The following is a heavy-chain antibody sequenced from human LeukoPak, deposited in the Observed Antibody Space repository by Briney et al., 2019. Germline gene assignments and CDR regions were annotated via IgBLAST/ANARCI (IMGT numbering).Heavy chain of an antibody. CDR3: ARVRSYGLTAFDY. CDR1: GYTFTGYY. Sequence: ASVKVSCKASGYTFTGYYMHWVRQAPGQGLEWMGWINPNSGGTNYAQKFQGRVTMTRDTSISTAYMELSRLRSDDTAVYYCARVRSYGLTAFDYWGQGTLVTVSS. D-gene: IGHD5-18*01. V-gene: IGHV1-2*02. J-gene: IGHJ4*02. CDR2: INPNSGGT.